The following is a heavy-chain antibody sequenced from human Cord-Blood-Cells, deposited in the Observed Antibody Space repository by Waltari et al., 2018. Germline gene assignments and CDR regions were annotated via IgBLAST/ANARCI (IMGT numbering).Heavy chain of an antibody. CDR2: ISWNSGSI. CDR3: AKDSGAYCSGGSCYPGLYYGMDV. D-gene: IGHD2-15*01. V-gene: IGHV3-9*01. J-gene: IGHJ6*02. Sequence: EVQLVESGGGLVQPGRSLRLSCAASGFTFDDYAMHWVRPAPGKGLEWVSGISWNSGSIGYADSVKGRFTISRDNAKNSLYLQMNSLRAEDTALYYCAKDSGAYCSGGSCYPGLYYGMDVWGQGTTVTVSS. CDR1: GFTFDDYA.